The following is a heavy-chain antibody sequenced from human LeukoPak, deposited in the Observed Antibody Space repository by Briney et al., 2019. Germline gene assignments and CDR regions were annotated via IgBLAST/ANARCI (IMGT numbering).Heavy chain of an antibody. J-gene: IGHJ4*02. CDR2: MSPNSGDT. CDR3: ARGPPNWGYDY. D-gene: IGHD7-27*01. Sequence: PKASVKVSCKASGYTFTSYDFNWVRQATGQRAEWMGWMSPNSGDTGYAQKFQDRVTMTRNTSISTAYMELSSLRSDDTAVYYCARGPPNWGYDYWGPGTLVTVSS. V-gene: IGHV1-8*01. CDR1: GYTFTSYD.